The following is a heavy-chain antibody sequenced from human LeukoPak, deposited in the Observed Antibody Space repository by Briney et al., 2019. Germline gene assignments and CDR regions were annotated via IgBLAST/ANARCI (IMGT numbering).Heavy chain of an antibody. CDR1: GGSISSGSYY. D-gene: IGHD2-21*01. CDR2: IYYSGST. Sequence: PSETLSLACTVPGGSISSGSYYWGWIRQPPGKGLDWIGSIYYSGSTYYNPSLKSRVSITVDTSKNQFSLKLSSVTAADTAVYYCARHSNSPGSDYYYGMDVWGQGTTVTVSS. V-gene: IGHV4-39*01. CDR3: ARHSNSPGSDYYYGMDV. J-gene: IGHJ6*02.